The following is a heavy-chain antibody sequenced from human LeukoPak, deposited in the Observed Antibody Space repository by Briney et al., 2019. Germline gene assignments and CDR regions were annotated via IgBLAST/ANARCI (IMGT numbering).Heavy chain of an antibody. Sequence: ASVKVSCKASGYTFTGFYFHWMRQAPGQGLEWMGWINPKSGGTNYAQKFQGRVTMTRDTSIHTAYMELSRLRSDDTAVYYCAREEYGFDPWGQGTLVTVSS. CDR2: INPKSGGT. J-gene: IGHJ5*02. CDR3: AREEYGFDP. CDR1: GYTFTGFY. V-gene: IGHV1-2*02. D-gene: IGHD2-2*01.